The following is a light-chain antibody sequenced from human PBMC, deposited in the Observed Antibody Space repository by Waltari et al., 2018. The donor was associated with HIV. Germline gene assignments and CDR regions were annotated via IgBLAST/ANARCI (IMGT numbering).Light chain of an antibody. J-gene: IGLJ3*02. CDR3: QVWVNSVV. V-gene: IGLV3-9*01. CDR2: NDS. Sequence: SYELTQQLSVSVALGQKAKTPCGGGSIGTNDVHWYRQKPGQAPELVIFNDSKRPYGIPGRFLGSKSTNTATLTITGAQVGDEADYYCQVWVNSVVFGGGTMLTVL. CDR1: SIGTND.